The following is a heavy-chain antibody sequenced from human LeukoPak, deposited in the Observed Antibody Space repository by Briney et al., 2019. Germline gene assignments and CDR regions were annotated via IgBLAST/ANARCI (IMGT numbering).Heavy chain of an antibody. J-gene: IGHJ4*02. CDR3: ATKLLASGSSYFFAY. Sequence: GGSLRLSCTASGFIFSTYAMGWARQAPGKGLEWVSGIGSNGVNTYYADSAKGRFTISRDNSKNTLFLQTNSLRVEDTALYYCATKLLASGSSYFFAYWGQGTLVTVSS. V-gene: IGHV3-23*01. CDR2: IGSNGVNT. D-gene: IGHD3-10*01. CDR1: GFIFSTYA.